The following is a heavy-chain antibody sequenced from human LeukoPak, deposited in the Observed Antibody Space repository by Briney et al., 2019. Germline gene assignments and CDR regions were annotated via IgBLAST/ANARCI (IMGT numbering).Heavy chain of an antibody. V-gene: IGHV1-2*02. CDR1: GYTFTGYY. Sequence: GASVKVSCKASGYTFTGYYMYWVRQAPGQGLEWMGWINPNSGGTNYAQKFQGRVTVTSDMSISTAYMELSRLRSDDTAVYYCASSGPTIFGVVILDAFDIWGQGTMVTVSS. J-gene: IGHJ3*02. CDR3: ASSGPTIFGVVILDAFDI. D-gene: IGHD3-3*01. CDR2: INPNSGGT.